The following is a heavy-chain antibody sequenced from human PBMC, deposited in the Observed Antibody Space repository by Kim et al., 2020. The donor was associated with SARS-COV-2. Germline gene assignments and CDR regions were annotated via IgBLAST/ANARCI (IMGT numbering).Heavy chain of an antibody. J-gene: IGHJ5*02. Sequence: SETLSLTCTVSGGSISSYYWSWIRQPPGKGLEWIGYIYYSGSTNYNPSLKSRVTISVDTSKNQFSLKLSSVTAADTAVYYCARQVAMTGWFDPWGQGTLVTVSS. CDR3: ARQVAMTGWFDP. CDR2: IYYSGST. V-gene: IGHV4-59*13. CDR1: GGSISSYY. D-gene: IGHD5-12*01.